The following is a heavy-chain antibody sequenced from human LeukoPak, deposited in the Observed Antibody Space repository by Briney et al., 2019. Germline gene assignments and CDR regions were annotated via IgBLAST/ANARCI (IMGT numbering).Heavy chain of an antibody. J-gene: IGHJ4*02. CDR3: ARGTGHGDSSLDF. CDR2: ISPYSVNT. V-gene: IGHV1-18*01. Sequence: GASVKVSCKASGYTFTSSGISWVRQAPGQGLEWMGWISPYSVNTKYAQNLQGRVAMTTDTSTSTAYMELRSLRSDDTAVYYCARGTGHGDSSLDFWGQGTLVTVSS. CDR1: GYTFTSSG. D-gene: IGHD4-17*01.